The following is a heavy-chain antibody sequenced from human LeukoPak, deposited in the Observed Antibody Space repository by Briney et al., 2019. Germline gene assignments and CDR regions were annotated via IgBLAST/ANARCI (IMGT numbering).Heavy chain of an antibody. Sequence: GGSLRLSCAASGFTFSNAWMNWVRQAPGKGLEWVGRIKSKTDGGTTDYAAPVKGRFTISRDDSKNTLYLQMNSLKTEDTAVYYCTTDFQGGVAATKDYWGQGTLVTVSS. D-gene: IGHD2-15*01. CDR2: IKSKTDGGTT. CDR1: GFTFSNAW. J-gene: IGHJ4*02. CDR3: TTDFQGGVAATKDY. V-gene: IGHV3-15*07.